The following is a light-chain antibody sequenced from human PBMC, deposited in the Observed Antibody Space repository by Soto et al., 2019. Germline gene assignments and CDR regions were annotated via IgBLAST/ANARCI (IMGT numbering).Light chain of an antibody. CDR1: SSDVGGYNY. J-gene: IGLJ1*01. CDR3: SSYTSSSTLKV. Sequence: ALAQRAAGSGSPGQSITISCTETSSDVGGYNYVSWYQQHPGKAPKLMIYDVSNRPSGVSNRFSGSKSGNTASLTISGLQAEDEADYYCSSYTSSSTLKVFGTGTKVTVL. CDR2: DVS. V-gene: IGLV2-14*01.